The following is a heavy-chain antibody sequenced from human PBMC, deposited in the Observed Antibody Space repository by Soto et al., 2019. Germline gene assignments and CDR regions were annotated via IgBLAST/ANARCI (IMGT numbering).Heavy chain of an antibody. D-gene: IGHD3-22*01. J-gene: IGHJ4*02. CDR1: GFTFSSYA. Sequence: EVQLLESGGGLVQPGGSLRLSCAASGFTFSSYAMSWVRQAPGKGLEWVSAISGSGGSTYYADSVKGRFTISRDNSKNTLYLQMNSLRAEATAVYYCAKDQTYYYDSSGYLHGLLVDYWGQGTLVTVSS. V-gene: IGHV3-23*01. CDR3: AKDQTYYYDSSGYLHGLLVDY. CDR2: ISGSGGST.